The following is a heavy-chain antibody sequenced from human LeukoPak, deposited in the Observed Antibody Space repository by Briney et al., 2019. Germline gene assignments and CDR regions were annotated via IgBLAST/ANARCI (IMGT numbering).Heavy chain of an antibody. CDR3: ARVPTVYGGNSNYFDY. CDR2: IYYSGST. D-gene: IGHD4-23*01. Sequence: NPSETLSLTCTVSGGSISSYYWSWIRQPPGKGLEWIGYIYYSGSTNYNPSLKSRVTISVDTSKNQFFLKLSSVTAADTAVYYCARVPTVYGGNSNYFDYWGQGTLVTVSS. V-gene: IGHV4-59*01. CDR1: GGSISSYY. J-gene: IGHJ4*02.